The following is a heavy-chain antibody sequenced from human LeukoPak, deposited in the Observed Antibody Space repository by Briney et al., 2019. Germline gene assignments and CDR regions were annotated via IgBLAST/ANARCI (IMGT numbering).Heavy chain of an antibody. V-gene: IGHV3-30*18. CDR1: GFTFSSYG. Sequence: GGSLRLSCAASGFTFSSYGMHWVRQAPGKGLEWVAVISYDGSNKYYADSVKGRFTISRDNSKNTLYLQMNSLRAEDTAVYYCAKDPGYSSRWIMDYWGRGILVTVSS. D-gene: IGHD6-13*01. J-gene: IGHJ4*02. CDR2: ISYDGSNK. CDR3: AKDPGYSSRWIMDY.